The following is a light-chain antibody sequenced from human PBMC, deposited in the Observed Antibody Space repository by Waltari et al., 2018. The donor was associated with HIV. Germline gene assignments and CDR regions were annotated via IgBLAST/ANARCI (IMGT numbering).Light chain of an antibody. V-gene: IGLV2-23*02. CDR2: EVF. J-gene: IGLJ2*01. Sequence: QSALTPPASVSGSFGQSITISCTGPSRDVGSYNFVSWYQHHPGKAPKRILYEVFKRPSGVSNRFSGSKSGNTASLTVSGLQAEDEGHYYCCSYAGSRIPFGGGTKLTVL. CDR1: SRDVGSYNF. CDR3: CSYAGSRIP.